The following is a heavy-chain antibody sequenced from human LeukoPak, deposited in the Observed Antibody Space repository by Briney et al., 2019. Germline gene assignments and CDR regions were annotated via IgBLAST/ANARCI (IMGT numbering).Heavy chain of an antibody. CDR2: IDGGNGDT. Sequence: ASVKVSCKTSGYTFGKYAIHWVRQAPGQRFEWMGWIDGGNGDTRFSQKLQDRVSFTRDTFATTVYMEVTSLRSEDTAVYYCARDQSRDIRVDFDYWGQGTLVTVSS. J-gene: IGHJ4*02. CDR3: ARDQSRDIRVDFDY. CDR1: GYTFGKYA. V-gene: IGHV1-3*01. D-gene: IGHD2-15*01.